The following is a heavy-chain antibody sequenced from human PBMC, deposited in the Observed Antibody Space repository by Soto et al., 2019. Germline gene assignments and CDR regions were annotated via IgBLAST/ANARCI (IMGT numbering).Heavy chain of an antibody. CDR3: ARGSLVYDS. V-gene: IGHV4-59*01. Sequence: QVQLQESGPRLVKPSETLLLTCSVSGDSLNNNWWTWIRQAPGTAPELVGYIYYKGDTRYNPPRESRGTISLDTPKNQFSLPLRSVTGADTAVYCCARGSLVYDSWGQGILVTVSS. CDR2: IYYKGDT. CDR1: GDSLNNNW. D-gene: IGHD3-16*01. J-gene: IGHJ4*02.